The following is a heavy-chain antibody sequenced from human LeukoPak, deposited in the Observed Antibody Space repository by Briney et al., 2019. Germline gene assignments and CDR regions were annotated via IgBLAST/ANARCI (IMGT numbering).Heavy chain of an antibody. CDR3: ASPPGYCSSTSCYRLDY. CDR1: GYTFTSYY. Sequence: GASVKVSCKASGYTFTSYYMHWVRQAPGQGLEWMGRIIPILGIANYAQKFQGRVTITADKSTSTAYMELSSLRSEDTAVYYCASPPGYCSSTSCYRLDYWGREPWSPSPQ. V-gene: IGHV1-69*02. CDR2: IIPILGIA. D-gene: IGHD2-2*01. J-gene: IGHJ4*02.